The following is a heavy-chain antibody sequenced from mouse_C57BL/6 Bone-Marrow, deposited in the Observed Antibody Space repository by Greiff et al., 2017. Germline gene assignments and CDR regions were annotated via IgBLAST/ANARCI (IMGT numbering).Heavy chain of an antibody. V-gene: IGHV1-53*01. CDR1: GYTFTSYW. CDR2: INPSNGGT. Sequence: QVQLQQPGTELVKPGASVKLSCKASGYTFTSYWMHWVKQSPGQGLEWIGNINPSNGGTNYNEKFKSKATLTVDKSSSTAYMQLSSLTSEDSAVYDCARRLRGLPYYYAMDYWGQGTSVTVSS. D-gene: IGHD1-1*01. J-gene: IGHJ4*01. CDR3: ARRLRGLPYYYAMDY.